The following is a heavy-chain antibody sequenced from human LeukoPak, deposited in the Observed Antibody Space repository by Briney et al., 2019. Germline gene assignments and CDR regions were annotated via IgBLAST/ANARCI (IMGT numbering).Heavy chain of an antibody. J-gene: IGHJ4*02. CDR2: ISSDGSST. V-gene: IGHV3-74*01. D-gene: IGHD5-24*01. CDR1: GFTFSRYW. CDR3: ASGMAGYFDL. Sequence: GGSLRLSCAASGFTFSRYWMCWVRQAPGKGLVWVSRISSDGSSTSYADSVKGRFTISRDNAKNTVYLQMNSLRAEDTAVYYCASGMAGYFDLWGQGTLVTVSS.